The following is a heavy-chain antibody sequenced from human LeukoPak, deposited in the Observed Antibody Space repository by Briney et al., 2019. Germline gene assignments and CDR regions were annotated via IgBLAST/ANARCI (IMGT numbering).Heavy chain of an antibody. V-gene: IGHV3-7*01. CDR1: GFTFSSYW. Sequence: GGSLRLSCAASGFTFSSYWMSWVRQAPGKGLEWVANIKQDGSEKYYVDSVKGRFTISRDNAKNSLYLQMNSLRAEETAMYYCARLTIVEMATPSGRDAYNFLFSFINQQPQNSYYFDYWGQGTLVTVSS. CDR3: ARLTIVEMATPSGRDAYNFLFSFINQQPQNSYYFDY. D-gene: IGHD5-24*01. CDR2: IKQDGSEK. J-gene: IGHJ4*02.